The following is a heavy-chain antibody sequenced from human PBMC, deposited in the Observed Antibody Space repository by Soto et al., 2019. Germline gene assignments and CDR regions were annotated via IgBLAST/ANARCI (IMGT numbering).Heavy chain of an antibody. CDR1: GYTFTSDH. CDR2: IDPSGGTT. CDR3: ARSPGNHYGLDV. J-gene: IGHJ6*02. Sequence: GASVKVSCKASGYTFTSDHIHWVRQAPGQGLEWMGIIDPSGGTTNSARMLQGRVTMTRDTSTSTAYMELTSLTSQDTAVYYCARSPGNHYGLDVWGQGTTVTVSS. V-gene: IGHV1-46*01.